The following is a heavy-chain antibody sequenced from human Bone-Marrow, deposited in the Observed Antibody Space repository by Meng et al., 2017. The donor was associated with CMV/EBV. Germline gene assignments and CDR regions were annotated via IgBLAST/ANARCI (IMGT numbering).Heavy chain of an antibody. Sequence: ASVKVSCKASGYTFTSYGISWVRQAPGQGLEWMGWISAYNGNTNYAQKLQGRVTMTTDTSTSTAYMELRSLRSDDTAVYYCAREAFPIFGVVIGNWFDPWGQGTRVTVSS. J-gene: IGHJ5*02. CDR3: AREAFPIFGVVIGNWFDP. V-gene: IGHV1-18*01. D-gene: IGHD3-3*01. CDR2: ISAYNGNT. CDR1: GYTFTSYG.